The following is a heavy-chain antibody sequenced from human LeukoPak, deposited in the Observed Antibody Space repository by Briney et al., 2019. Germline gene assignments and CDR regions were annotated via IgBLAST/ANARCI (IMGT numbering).Heavy chain of an antibody. Sequence: GGSLRLSCAASGFTFRTYAMTWVRQAPGKGLEWVSAIFGSDGRTFYADAVKGRFTISRDNSKNTLYLQMNSLRAEDTAIYYCAKTRGPAATHPDYWGQGILVTVSS. CDR2: IFGSDGRT. CDR3: AKTRGPAATHPDY. V-gene: IGHV3-23*01. D-gene: IGHD6-25*01. J-gene: IGHJ4*02. CDR1: GFTFRTYA.